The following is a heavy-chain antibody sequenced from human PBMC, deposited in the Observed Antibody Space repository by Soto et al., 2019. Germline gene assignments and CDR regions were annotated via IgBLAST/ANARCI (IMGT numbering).Heavy chain of an antibody. CDR2: ISSNSSYI. CDR1: GFTFSSYS. CDR3: ARRGRPY. J-gene: IGHJ4*02. D-gene: IGHD3-10*01. V-gene: IGHV3-21*01. Sequence: EVQLVESGGGLVKPGGSLRLSCAASGFTFSSYSMNWVRQAPGKGLEWVSSISSNSSYIYYAASVKGRFTISRDNAKNSLELQMNSLRAKDRAGYYCARRGRPYWGQGTLVTVSS.